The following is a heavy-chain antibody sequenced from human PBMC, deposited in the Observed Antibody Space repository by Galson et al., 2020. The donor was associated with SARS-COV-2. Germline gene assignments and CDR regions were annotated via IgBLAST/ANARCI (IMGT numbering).Heavy chain of an antibody. CDR3: AIRYGGAFEI. V-gene: IGHV4-59*08. D-gene: IGHD5-12*01. CDR2: IFYSGST. Sequence: SETLSLTCTVSGGSMRSWYWSWIRQPPGKGLEWIGYIFYSGSTYFNPSLKSRVTMSVDTSENQFSLTLTSVTAADTALYYCAIRYGGAFEIWGRATMVIVSS. CDR1: GGSMRSWY. J-gene: IGHJ3*02.